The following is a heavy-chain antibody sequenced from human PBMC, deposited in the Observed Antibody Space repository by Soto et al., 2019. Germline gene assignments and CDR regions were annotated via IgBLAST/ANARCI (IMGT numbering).Heavy chain of an antibody. CDR1: GFTFSSYG. CDR2: ISYDGSNK. CDR3: AKDPDPTGTTGGEGDYYYYYMDV. V-gene: IGHV3-30*18. Sequence: QVQLVESGGGVVQPGRSLRLSCAASGFTFSSYGMHWVRQAPGKGLEWVAVISYDGSNKYYADSVKGRFTISRDNSKNTLYLQMNSLRAEDTAVYYCAKDPDPTGTTGGEGDYYYYYMDVWGKGTTVTVSS. D-gene: IGHD4-17*01. J-gene: IGHJ6*03.